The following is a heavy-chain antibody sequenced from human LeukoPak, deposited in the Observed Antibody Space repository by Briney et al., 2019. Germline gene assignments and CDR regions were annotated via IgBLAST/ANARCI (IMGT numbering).Heavy chain of an antibody. CDR3: ARALKYYDILTGSNLFDH. CDR1: GGTFSSYA. CDR2: IIPIFGTA. Sequence: GASVKVSCKASGGTFSSYAISWVRQAPGQVLEWMGGIIPIFGTANYAQKFQGRVTVTADKSTSTAYMELSSLRSEDTAVYYCARALKYYDILTGSNLFDHWGQGTLVTVSS. D-gene: IGHD3-9*01. V-gene: IGHV1-69*06. J-gene: IGHJ5*02.